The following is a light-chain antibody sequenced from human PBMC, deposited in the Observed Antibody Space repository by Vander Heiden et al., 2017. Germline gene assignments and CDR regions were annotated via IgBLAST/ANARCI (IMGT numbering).Light chain of an antibody. J-gene: IGKJ4*01. CDR3: QQRSNWPPLT. CDR2: DAS. Sequence: IVLTQSPATPSLSPGERATLSCRASQSVSSYLAWYQQKPGQAPRLLIYDASNRATGIPARFSGSGSGTDFTLTISSLEPEDFAVYYCQQRSNWPPLTFGGGTKVEIK. V-gene: IGKV3-11*01. CDR1: QSVSSY.